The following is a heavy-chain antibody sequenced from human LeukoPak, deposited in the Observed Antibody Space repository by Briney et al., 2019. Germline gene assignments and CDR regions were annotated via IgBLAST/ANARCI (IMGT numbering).Heavy chain of an antibody. CDR1: GFTFSSYS. V-gene: IGHV3-21*01. CDR3: AREYSSSSSLPD. D-gene: IGHD6-6*01. Sequence: GGSLRLSCAASGFTFSSYSMNWVRQAPGKGLEWASSISSSSSYIYCADSVKGRFTISRDNAKNSLYLQMNSLRAEDTAVCYCAREYSSSSSLPDWGQGTLVTVSS. J-gene: IGHJ4*02. CDR2: ISSSSSYI.